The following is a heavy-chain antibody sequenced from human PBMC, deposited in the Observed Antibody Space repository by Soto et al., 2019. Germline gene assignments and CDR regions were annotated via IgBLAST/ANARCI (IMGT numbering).Heavy chain of an antibody. D-gene: IGHD1-1*01. V-gene: IGHV3-23*01. J-gene: IGHJ6*03. CDR2: ISGSGGST. Sequence: PGGSLRLSCEASGFTFSSYAMSWVRQAPGKGLEWVSAISGSGGSTYYADSVKGRFTISRDNSKNTLYLQMNSLRAEDTAVYYCAKGQGNLPWSIYYMDVWGKGTTVTVSS. CDR1: GFTFSSYA. CDR3: AKGQGNLPWSIYYMDV.